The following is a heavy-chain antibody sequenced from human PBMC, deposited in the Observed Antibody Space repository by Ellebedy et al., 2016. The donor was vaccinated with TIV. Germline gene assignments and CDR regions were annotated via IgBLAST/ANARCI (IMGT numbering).Heavy chain of an antibody. CDR1: GGSISSDTDY. CDR2: ISYTGIT. D-gene: IGHD2-8*01. V-gene: IGHV4-39*01. CDR3: ARQPRYCSNGICYYYYYMDV. Sequence: SETLSLTXTVSGGSISSDTDYWGWIRQPPGKGLEWIGTISYTGITYYKSSLKSRVTISVDTSKNQFSLQLSSVTAADTAVHYCARQPRYCSNGICYYYYYMDVWGKGTAVTVSS. J-gene: IGHJ6*03.